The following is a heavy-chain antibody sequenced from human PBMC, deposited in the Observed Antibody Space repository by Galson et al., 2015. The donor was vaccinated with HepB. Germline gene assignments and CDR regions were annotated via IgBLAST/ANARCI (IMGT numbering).Heavy chain of an antibody. CDR2: ISSSGSYS. J-gene: IGHJ3*02. CDR1: GFTLSAYD. CDR3: ARERDRSDSDDAFDI. V-gene: IGHV3-21*01. Sequence: SLRLSCAASGFTLSAYDMHWIRQAPGKGLEWVSSISSSGSYSYYADSLQGRFGVSRDNAKNSQFLQMNSLRAEDMAVYYCARERDRSDSDDAFDIWGQGTRVAVSS. D-gene: IGHD3-22*01.